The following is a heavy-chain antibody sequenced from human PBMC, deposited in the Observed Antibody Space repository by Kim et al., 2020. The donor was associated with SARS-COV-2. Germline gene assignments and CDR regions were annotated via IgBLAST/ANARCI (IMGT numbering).Heavy chain of an antibody. D-gene: IGHD2-15*01. V-gene: IGHV1-3*01. J-gene: IGHJ4*02. CDR2: INAGNGNT. Sequence: ASVKVSCKASGYTFTSYAMHWVRQAPGQRLEWMGWINAGNGNTKYSQKFQGRVTITRDTSASTAYMELSSLRSEDTAVYYCARESLLGYCSGGSCFGSDYWGQGTLVTVSS. CDR3: ARESLLGYCSGGSCFGSDY. CDR1: GYTFTSYA.